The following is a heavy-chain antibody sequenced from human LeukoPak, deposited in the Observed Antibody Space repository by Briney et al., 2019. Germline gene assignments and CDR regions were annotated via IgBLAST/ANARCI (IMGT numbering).Heavy chain of an antibody. V-gene: IGHV1-2*02. Sequence: ASVKVSCKVSGYTLTELSMHWVRQAPGQGLEWMGWINPNSGGTNYAQKFQGRVTMTRDTSISTAYMELSRLRSDDTAVYYCARDQGVYSSSSFDPWGQGTLVTVSS. D-gene: IGHD6-6*01. CDR3: ARDQGVYSSSSFDP. CDR2: INPNSGGT. J-gene: IGHJ5*02. CDR1: GYTLTELS.